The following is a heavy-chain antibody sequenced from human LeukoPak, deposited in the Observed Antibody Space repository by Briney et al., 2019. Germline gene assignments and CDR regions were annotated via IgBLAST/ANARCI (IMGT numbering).Heavy chain of an antibody. D-gene: IGHD3-16*01. J-gene: IGHJ4*02. CDR3: ARFLGGAPEY. CDR1: TGLFTGYW. CDR2: IYPGDSDT. Sequence: GESLKISCKGSTGLFTGYWIGWVRQMPGKGLEWMGIIYPGDSDTRYSPSFQGQVTISVDKSTSTAYLQWSSLKASGTAMYFCARFLGGAPEYWGQGTLVSVSS. V-gene: IGHV5-51*01.